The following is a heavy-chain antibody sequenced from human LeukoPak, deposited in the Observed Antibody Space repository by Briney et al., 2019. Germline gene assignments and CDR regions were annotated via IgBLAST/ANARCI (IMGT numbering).Heavy chain of an antibody. Sequence: PGGSLRLSCAASGFTVDSNYLSWVRQAPGKGLEWVSTIYTGGNTYYAASVKGRFTISRDFSKNTVFLHMNGLRAEDTAMYYCAGGDDSGYYDYFDYWGQGALVTVSS. CDR1: GFTVDSNY. D-gene: IGHD3-22*01. V-gene: IGHV3-53*01. CDR2: IYTGGNT. CDR3: AGGDDSGYYDYFDY. J-gene: IGHJ4*02.